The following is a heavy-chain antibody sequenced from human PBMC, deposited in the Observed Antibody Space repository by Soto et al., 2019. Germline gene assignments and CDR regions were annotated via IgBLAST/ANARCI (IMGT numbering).Heavy chain of an antibody. Sequence: QVQLQESGPGLVTPWGTLSLTCAVSGDSIISTNWWNWVRQSPGKGLEWVGEIHTSGTTNYNPSRNSRVIISADESKNHVSLKLTSVTAADTAVYYCARVRQSCSRTSWYFDPWGQGTLVTVSS. V-gene: IGHV4-4*02. CDR2: IHTSGTT. J-gene: IGHJ5*02. CDR3: ARVRQSCSRTSWYFDP. CDR1: GDSIISTNW. D-gene: IGHD2-2*01.